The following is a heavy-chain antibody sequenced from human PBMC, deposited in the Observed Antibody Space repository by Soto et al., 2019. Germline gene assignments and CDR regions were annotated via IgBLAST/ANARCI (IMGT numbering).Heavy chain of an antibody. J-gene: IGHJ4*02. CDR2: INHSGST. CDR1: GGSFSGYY. V-gene: IGHV4-34*01. Sequence: SETLSLTCAVYGGSFSGYYWSCIRQPPWKGLEWIGEINHSGSTNCNPSLKSRVTISVDKSKNHFSLNLSSVTAADTAVYYCARQRGGSWSGYSDFWGQGSLVTVSS. D-gene: IGHD3-3*01. CDR3: ARQRGGSWSGYSDF.